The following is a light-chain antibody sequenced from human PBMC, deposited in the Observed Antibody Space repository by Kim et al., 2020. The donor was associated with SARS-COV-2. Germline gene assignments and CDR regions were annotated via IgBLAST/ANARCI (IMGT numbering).Light chain of an antibody. Sequence: ASLSWSPGERAARYCRASQSVATDLAWYQQKPGQAPRLLIDDASKRATGIPARFRGSGSGTDFTLTIGTLEPEDSAVYYCQQRGNFGQGTRLEIK. CDR2: DAS. CDR1: QSVATD. CDR3: QQRGN. V-gene: IGKV3-11*01. J-gene: IGKJ5*01.